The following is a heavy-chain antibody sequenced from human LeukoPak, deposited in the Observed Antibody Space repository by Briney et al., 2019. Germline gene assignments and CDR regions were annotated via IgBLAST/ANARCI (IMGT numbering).Heavy chain of an antibody. CDR2: ISAYNGNT. Sequence: ASVTVSFKSSVYTFTSYGISWVRQAPGQGLEWMGWISAYNGNTNYAQKLQGRVTMTTDTSTSTAYMELRSLRSDDTAVYYCARVGYSYGSYYFDYWGQGTLVTVSS. V-gene: IGHV1-18*01. CDR1: VYTFTSYG. CDR3: ARVGYSYGSYYFDY. D-gene: IGHD5-18*01. J-gene: IGHJ4*02.